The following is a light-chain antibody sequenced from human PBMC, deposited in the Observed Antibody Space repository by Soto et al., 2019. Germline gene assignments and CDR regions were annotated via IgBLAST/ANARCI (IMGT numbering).Light chain of an antibody. Sequence: QSALTQPASVSGSPGQSITISCTGTSSDIGSYKYVSWYQQHPHNAPKLMIFEVSNRPSGVSNRFSGSKSGNTASLTISGLQAEDEADYYCCSKTTSSTVVFGTGTKLTVL. CDR1: SSDIGSYKY. J-gene: IGLJ1*01. V-gene: IGLV2-14*01. CDR3: CSKTTSSTVV. CDR2: EVS.